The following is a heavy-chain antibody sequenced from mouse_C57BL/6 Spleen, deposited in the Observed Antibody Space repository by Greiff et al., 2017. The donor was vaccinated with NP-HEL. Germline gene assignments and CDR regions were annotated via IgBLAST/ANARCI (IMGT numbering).Heavy chain of an antibody. CDR1: GYTFTSYW. J-gene: IGHJ4*01. V-gene: IGHV1-55*01. D-gene: IGHD2-4*01. CDR3: ARDDYDEGYAMDY. CDR2: IYPGSGST. Sequence: QVQLQQSGAELVKPGASVKMSCKASGYTFTSYWITWVKQRPGQGLEWIGDIYPGSGSTNYNEKFKSKAKLTVETSSSTAYMQLSSLTSEDSAVYYCARDDYDEGYAMDYWGQGTSVTVSS.